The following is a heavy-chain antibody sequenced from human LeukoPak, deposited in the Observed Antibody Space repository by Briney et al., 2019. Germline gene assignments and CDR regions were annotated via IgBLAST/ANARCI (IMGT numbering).Heavy chain of an antibody. J-gene: IGHJ6*02. V-gene: IGHV3-33*01. CDR2: IWSDERNK. Sequence: GGSLRLSCAASGFAFSSYGMHWVRQAPGKGLEWVALIWSDERNKYYADSVKGQFTISRDNSKNTLYLQMNSLRAEDTAVYYCARYCAGDCYQGMDVWGHGTTVTVSS. D-gene: IGHD2-21*02. CDR1: GFAFSSYG. CDR3: ARYCAGDCYQGMDV.